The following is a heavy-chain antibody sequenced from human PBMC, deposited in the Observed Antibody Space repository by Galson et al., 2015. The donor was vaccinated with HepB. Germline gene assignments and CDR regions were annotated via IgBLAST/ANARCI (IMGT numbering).Heavy chain of an antibody. J-gene: IGHJ4*02. D-gene: IGHD1-26*01. Sequence: SLRLSCAASGFTFSSYWMHWVRQAPGKGLVWVSRINSDGSSTSYADSVKGRFTISRDNAKNTLYLQMNSLRAEDTAVYYCARPYRGSYYGDWGQGTLVTVSS. V-gene: IGHV3-74*01. CDR1: GFTFSSYW. CDR3: ARPYRGSYYGD. CDR2: INSDGSST.